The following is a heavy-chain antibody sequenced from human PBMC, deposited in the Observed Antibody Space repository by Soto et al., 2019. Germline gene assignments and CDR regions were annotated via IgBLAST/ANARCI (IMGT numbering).Heavy chain of an antibody. CDR1: GFTVSTNY. CDR3: ARRSSGYPYYFDY. CDR2: IYSGGST. J-gene: IGHJ4*02. Sequence: GGSLRLSCAASGFTVSTNYMSWVRPAPGKGLEWVSLIYSGGSTYYADSVKGRFTISSDNSKNTLYLQMNSLRAEDTAVYYCARRSSGYPYYFDYWGQGTLVTVSS. V-gene: IGHV3-53*01. D-gene: IGHD3-22*01.